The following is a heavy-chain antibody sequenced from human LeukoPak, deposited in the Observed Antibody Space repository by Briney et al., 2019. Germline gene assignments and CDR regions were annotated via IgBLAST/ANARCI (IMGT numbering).Heavy chain of an antibody. J-gene: IGHJ6*03. CDR2: INHNSGGT. CDR3: ARDGGYGSGSYRVYYYYMDV. CDR1: GYTFTGYY. V-gene: IGHV1-2*02. D-gene: IGHD3-10*01. Sequence: ASVKVSCKASGYTFTGYYMHWVRQAPGQGLEWMGWINHNSGGTNYAQKLQGRVTMTRDTSISTAYMELSRLRSDDTAVYYCARDGGYGSGSYRVYYYYMDVWGKGTTVTVSS.